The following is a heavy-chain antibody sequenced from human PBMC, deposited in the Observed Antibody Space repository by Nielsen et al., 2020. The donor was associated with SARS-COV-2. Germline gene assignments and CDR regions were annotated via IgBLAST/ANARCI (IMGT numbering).Heavy chain of an antibody. V-gene: IGHV3-30-3*01. Sequence: GESLKISCAASGFTFSSYAMSWVRQAPGKGLEWVAVISYDGSNKYYADSVKGRFTISRDNSKNTLYLQMHSLRVEDTALYYCAKDDVVRGDAFDIWGQGTMVTVSS. D-gene: IGHD3-10*01. CDR3: AKDDVVRGDAFDI. J-gene: IGHJ3*02. CDR2: ISYDGSNK. CDR1: GFTFSSYA.